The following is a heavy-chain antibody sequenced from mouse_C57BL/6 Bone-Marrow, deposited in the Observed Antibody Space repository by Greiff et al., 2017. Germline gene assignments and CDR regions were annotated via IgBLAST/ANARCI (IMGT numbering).Heavy chain of an antibody. V-gene: IGHV5-2*01. CDR2: INSDGGST. CDR1: EYDFPSHD. J-gene: IGHJ1*03. D-gene: IGHD3-1*01. CDR3: ARQLGLRDWYCDV. Sequence: EVKLMESGGGLVQPGESLKLSCESNEYDFPSHDMSWFRKTPEQSLELVAAINSDGGSTYYPDTMERRFIISRDNTKKTLYLQMSSLRSEDTALYYCARQLGLRDWYCDVWGTGTTVTVSS.